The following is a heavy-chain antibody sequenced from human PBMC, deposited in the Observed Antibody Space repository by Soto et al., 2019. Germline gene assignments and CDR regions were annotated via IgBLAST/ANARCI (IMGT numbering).Heavy chain of an antibody. Sequence: QVQLVESGGGVVQPGRSLRLSCAVSGFTLSSHAMHWVRQAPGTGLEWVALILSDGNNKYYADSVKGRFTTSRDNSKNTMYLQMNSLRVEDTAVYYCARDDEGGSDCDLGYWGQGALVTVSS. J-gene: IGHJ4*02. CDR2: ILSDGNNK. D-gene: IGHD1-26*01. CDR1: GFTLSSHA. CDR3: ARDDEGGSDCDLGY. V-gene: IGHV3-30-3*01.